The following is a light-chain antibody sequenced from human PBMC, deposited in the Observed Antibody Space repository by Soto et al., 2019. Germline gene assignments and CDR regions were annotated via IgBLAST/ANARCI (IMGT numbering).Light chain of an antibody. CDR2: GAS. V-gene: IGKV3-20*01. Sequence: EIVLTQSPGTLSLSPGERATLSCRASQSVSSSYLAWYQQKPGQAPRLLISGASSRATGIPDRFSGSGSGTDFTLTISRLEPEDFAVYYCQQYGSSFSWTFGQGTKVEIK. CDR1: QSVSSSY. J-gene: IGKJ1*01. CDR3: QQYGSSFSWT.